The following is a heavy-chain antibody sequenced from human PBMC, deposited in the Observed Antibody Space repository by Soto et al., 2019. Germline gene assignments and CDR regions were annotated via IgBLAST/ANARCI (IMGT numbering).Heavy chain of an antibody. J-gene: IGHJ6*02. V-gene: IGHV1-8*01. CDR1: GYTFTSYD. D-gene: IGHD6-13*01. CDR2: MNPNSGNT. CDR3: AREDRAAAGNYYYYGMDV. Sequence: QVQLVQSGAEVKKPGASVKVSCKASGYTFTSYDINRVRQATGQGLEWMGWMNPNSGNTGYAQKFQGRVTMTRNTSISTAYMELSSLRSEDTAVYYYAREDRAAAGNYYYYGMDVWGQGTTVTVSS.